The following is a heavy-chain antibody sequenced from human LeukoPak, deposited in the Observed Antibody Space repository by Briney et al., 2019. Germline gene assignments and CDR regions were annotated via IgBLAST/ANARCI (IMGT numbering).Heavy chain of an antibody. CDR1: GFTFSSYA. CDR3: AKELILWKGYCSSTSCHRGFDY. V-gene: IGHV3-23*01. CDR2: ISGSGGST. D-gene: IGHD2-2*02. J-gene: IGHJ4*02. Sequence: GGSLRLSCAASGFTFSSYAMSWVRQAPGKGLEWVSAISGSGGSTYYADSVKGRFTISRDNSKNTLYLQMNSLRAEDTAVYYCAKELILWKGYCSSTSCHRGFDYWGQGTLVTVSS.